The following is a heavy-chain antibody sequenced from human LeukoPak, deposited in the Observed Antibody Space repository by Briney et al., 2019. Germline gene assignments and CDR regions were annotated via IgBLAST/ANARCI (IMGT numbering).Heavy chain of an antibody. CDR1: GGSFSGYY. Sequence: SETLSLTCAVYGGSFSGYYWSWIRQPPGKGLEWIGEINHSGSTNYKPSLKSRVTISVDTSKNQFSLKLSSVTAADTAVYYCARGRNYYVLDYWGQGTLVTVSS. CDR3: ARGRNYYVLDY. V-gene: IGHV4-34*01. J-gene: IGHJ4*02. D-gene: IGHD3-10*02. CDR2: INHSGST.